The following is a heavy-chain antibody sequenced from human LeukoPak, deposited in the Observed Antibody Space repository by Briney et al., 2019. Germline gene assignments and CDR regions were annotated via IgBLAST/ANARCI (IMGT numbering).Heavy chain of an antibody. V-gene: IGHV3-23*01. CDR1: GFTFNTYA. CDR2: ITGTGGTT. D-gene: IGHD4-11*01. CDR3: VKEGNYYDFDY. Sequence: HPGGSLRLSYAASGFTFNTYAMSWVRQTPEKGLEWVSSITGTGGTTYYADSVKGRFTMSRDNSKNTLYLHLSSLRAGDTAVYYCVKEGNYYDFDYWGQGTLVTVSS. J-gene: IGHJ4*02.